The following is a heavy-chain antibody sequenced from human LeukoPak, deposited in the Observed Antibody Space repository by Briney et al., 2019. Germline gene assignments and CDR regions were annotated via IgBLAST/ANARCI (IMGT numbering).Heavy chain of an antibody. D-gene: IGHD4-17*01. CDR2: MYTSGST. CDR3: ARDYGDYAYYYYYYMDV. J-gene: IGHJ6*03. CDR1: GGSISSYY. Sequence: PSETLSLTCTVSGGSISSYYWSWIRQPAGKGLEWIGRMYTSGSTNYNPSLKSRVTMSVDTSKNQFSLKLSSVTAADTAVYYCARDYGDYAYYYYYYMDVWGKGTTVTVSS. V-gene: IGHV4-4*07.